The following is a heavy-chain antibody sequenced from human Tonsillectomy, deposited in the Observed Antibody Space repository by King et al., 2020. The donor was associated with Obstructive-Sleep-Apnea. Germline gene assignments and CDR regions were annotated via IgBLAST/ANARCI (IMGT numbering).Heavy chain of an antibody. Sequence: QLVQSGAEVKRPGSSVKVSCKTPGGTLSNYGFAWVRQAPGHGLEWMGGIIPNSGTANYAQKFQGRVRMTADESTSTAYMELSSQRSDDTAVYYCARAPLFPVDGESAFDVWGQGTLVTVSS. D-gene: IGHD4-17*01. CDR2: IIPNSGTA. CDR3: ARAPLFPVDGESAFDV. CDR1: GGTLSNYG. J-gene: IGHJ3*01. V-gene: IGHV1-69*01.